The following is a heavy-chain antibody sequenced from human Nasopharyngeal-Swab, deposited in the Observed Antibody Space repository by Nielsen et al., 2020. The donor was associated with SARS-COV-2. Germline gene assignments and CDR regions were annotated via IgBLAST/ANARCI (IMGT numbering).Heavy chain of an antibody. CDR1: GGSISSGDYY. CDR2: IYYSGST. D-gene: IGHD2-21*01. Sequence: SETLSLTCTVSGGSISSGDYYWSWIRQPPGKGLEWIGYIYYSGSTYFNPSLKSRVTISVDTSKNQFSLKLSSVTAADTAVYYCAREKTVWWHDAFDIWGQGTMVTVSS. J-gene: IGHJ3*02. V-gene: IGHV4-30-4*01. CDR3: AREKTVWWHDAFDI.